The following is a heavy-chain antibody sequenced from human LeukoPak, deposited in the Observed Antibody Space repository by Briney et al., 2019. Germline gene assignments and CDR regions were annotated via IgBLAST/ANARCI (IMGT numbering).Heavy chain of an antibody. J-gene: IGHJ4*02. CDR2: IYTSGST. D-gene: IGHD3-16*01. CDR3: AREVYDYVWGSSLDYFDY. Sequence: PSQTLSLTCTVSGGSISSGSNYCSWIRPPAGKGLEWIGRIYTSGSTNYNPSLKSRVTISVDTSKNQFSLKLSSVTAAVTAVYYCAREVYDYVWGSSLDYFDYWGQGTLVTVSS. CDR1: GGSISSGSNY. V-gene: IGHV4-61*02.